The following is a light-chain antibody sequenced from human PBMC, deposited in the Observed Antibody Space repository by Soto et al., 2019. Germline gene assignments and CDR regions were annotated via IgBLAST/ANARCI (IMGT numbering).Light chain of an antibody. J-gene: IGKJ1*01. CDR1: QSVSSN. Sequence: EIVMTQSPATLSVSPGERATLSCRASQSVSSNLAWYQQKPGQAPRLLIYGASTRAPGIPARFSGSGSGTQCTLAVGGLQFEGFGRDYWQECKNWPPRPLGQGPKEEI. CDR3: QECKNWPPRP. CDR2: GAS. V-gene: IGKV3-15*01.